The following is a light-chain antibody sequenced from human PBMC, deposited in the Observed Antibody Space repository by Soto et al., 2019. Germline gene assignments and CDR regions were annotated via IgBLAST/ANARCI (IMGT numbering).Light chain of an antibody. V-gene: IGLV1-47*01. CDR3: AAWDDSLHVV. Sequence: QSVLTQPPSASGTPGQRVTISCSGSSSNIGSNYVYWYQQLPGTAPKLLIYRNNQRPSGVPDRFSGSKSGTSASLAISGLRSEDEADDYCAAWDDSLHVVFGGGTKVTVL. CDR2: RNN. CDR1: SSNIGSNY. J-gene: IGLJ2*01.